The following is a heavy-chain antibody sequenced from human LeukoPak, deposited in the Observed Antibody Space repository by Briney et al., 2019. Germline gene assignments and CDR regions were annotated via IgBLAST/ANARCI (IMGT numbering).Heavy chain of an antibody. Sequence: GRSLRLSRAASGFTFDDYAMHWVRQAPGKGLEWVSGISWNSGSIGYADSVKGRFTISRDNAKNSLYPQMNSLRAEDMALYYCAKAGAHSLWSWFDPWGQGTLVTVSS. D-gene: IGHD3-3*01. CDR2: ISWNSGSI. CDR3: AKAGAHSLWSWFDP. CDR1: GFTFDDYA. V-gene: IGHV3-9*03. J-gene: IGHJ5*02.